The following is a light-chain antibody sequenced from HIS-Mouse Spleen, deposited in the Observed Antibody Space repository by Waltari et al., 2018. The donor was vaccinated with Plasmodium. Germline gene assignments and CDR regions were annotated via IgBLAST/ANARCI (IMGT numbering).Light chain of an antibody. CDR2: DAS. V-gene: IGKV1-33*01. J-gene: IGKJ4*01. CDR1: QDISNY. Sequence: IQMTQSPSSLPASVGDRVTIPCQAIQDISNYLNWYQQKPGKAPKLLIYDASNLETGVPSRFSGSGSGTDFTFTISSLQPEDIATYYCQQYDNLPRSFGGGTKVEIK. CDR3: QQYDNLPRS.